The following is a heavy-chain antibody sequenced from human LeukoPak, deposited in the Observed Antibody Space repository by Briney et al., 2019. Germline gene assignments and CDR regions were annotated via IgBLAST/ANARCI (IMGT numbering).Heavy chain of an antibody. J-gene: IGHJ4*02. Sequence: GGSLRLSCAASGFTFSSYGMHWVRQAPGKGLEWVAFIRYDGSNKYYADSVKGRFTISRDNSKNTLYLQMNSLRAEDTAVYYCAKRGYESSTFDYWGQETLVTVSS. D-gene: IGHD2-15*01. CDR1: GFTFSSYG. CDR2: IRYDGSNK. V-gene: IGHV3-30*02. CDR3: AKRGYESSTFDY.